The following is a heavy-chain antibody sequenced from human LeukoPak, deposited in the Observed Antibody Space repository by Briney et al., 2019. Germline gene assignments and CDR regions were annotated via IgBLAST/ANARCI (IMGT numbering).Heavy chain of an antibody. Sequence: GGSLRLSCAASGFTFSDYYMSWIRQAPGKGLEWVSYISSSGSTIYYADSVKGRFTISRDNAKNSLYLQMNSLRAEDTAVYYCARGRHYYDSSGYLFDYWGQGTLVTVSS. CDR2: ISSSGSTI. J-gene: IGHJ4*02. CDR3: ARGRHYYDSSGYLFDY. CDR1: GFTFSDYY. D-gene: IGHD3-22*01. V-gene: IGHV3-11*04.